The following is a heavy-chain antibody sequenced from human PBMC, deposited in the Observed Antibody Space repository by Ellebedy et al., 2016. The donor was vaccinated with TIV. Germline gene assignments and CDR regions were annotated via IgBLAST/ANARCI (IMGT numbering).Heavy chain of an antibody. CDR3: AREMGYDTLTGNYGMDV. V-gene: IGHV4-31*03. CDR2: IYYSGST. Sequence: MPSETLSLTSTVSGGSISSGGYYWSWLRQLPGKGLEWIGYIYYSGSTYYNPSLRGRVTISVDTSKNQFSLKLSSVTAADTAVYYCAREMGYDTLTGNYGMDVWGQGTTVTVSS. D-gene: IGHD3-9*01. CDR1: GGSISSGGYY. J-gene: IGHJ6*02.